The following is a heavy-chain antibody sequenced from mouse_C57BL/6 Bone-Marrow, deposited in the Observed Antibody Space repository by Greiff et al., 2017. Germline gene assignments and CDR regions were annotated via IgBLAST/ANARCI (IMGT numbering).Heavy chain of an antibody. J-gene: IGHJ1*03. CDR1: GFTFSSYG. V-gene: IGHV5-6*01. CDR3: ARGPVLLRYPWYFDV. CDR2: ISSGGSYT. D-gene: IGHD1-1*01. Sequence: DVHLVESGGDLVKPGGSLKLSCAASGFTFSSYGMSWVRQTPDKRLEWVATISSGGSYTYYPDSVKGRFTISRDNAKNTLYLQMSSLKSEDTAMYYCARGPVLLRYPWYFDVWGTGTTVTVSS.